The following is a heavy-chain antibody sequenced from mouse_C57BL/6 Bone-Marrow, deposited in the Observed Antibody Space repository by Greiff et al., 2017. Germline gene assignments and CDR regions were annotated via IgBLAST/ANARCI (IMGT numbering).Heavy chain of an antibody. Sequence: EVMLVESGGGLVQPGGSLKLSCAASGFTFSDYGMHWVRQAPEKGLEWVAYISSGSSTIYYADTVKGRFTISRDNAKNTLFLQMTSLRSEDTAMYYCARPDDYAWFAYWGQGTLVTVSA. CDR1: GFTFSDYG. J-gene: IGHJ3*01. CDR3: ARPDDYAWFAY. D-gene: IGHD2-4*01. CDR2: ISSGSSTI. V-gene: IGHV5-17*01.